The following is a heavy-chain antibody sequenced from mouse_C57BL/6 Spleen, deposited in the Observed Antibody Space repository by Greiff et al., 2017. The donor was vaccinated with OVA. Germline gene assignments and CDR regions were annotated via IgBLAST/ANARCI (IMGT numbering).Heavy chain of an antibody. CDR2: IWSGGST. Sequence: VKLMESGPGLVQPSQSLSITCTVSGFSLTSYGVHWVRQSPGKGLEWLGVIWSGGSTDYNAAFISRLSISKDNSKSQVFFKMNSLQADDTAIYYCARSHYDYDWFAYWGQGTLVTVSA. J-gene: IGHJ3*01. V-gene: IGHV2-2*01. CDR3: ARSHYDYDWFAY. CDR1: GFSLTSYG. D-gene: IGHD2-4*01.